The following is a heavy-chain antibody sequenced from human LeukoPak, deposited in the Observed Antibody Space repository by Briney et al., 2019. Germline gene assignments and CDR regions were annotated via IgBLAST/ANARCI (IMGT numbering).Heavy chain of an antibody. J-gene: IGHJ4*02. V-gene: IGHV5-51*01. D-gene: IGHD2-15*01. CDR3: ARSPVVAARGYYFNY. CDR1: GYSFTSYW. Sequence: GESLKISCKGSGYSFTSYWIGWVRQMPGKGLEWMGIIYPGDSDTRYSPSFQGQVTISADKSISTAYLQWSSLKASDTAMYYCARSPVVAARGYYFNYWGQGTPVTVSS. CDR2: IYPGDSDT.